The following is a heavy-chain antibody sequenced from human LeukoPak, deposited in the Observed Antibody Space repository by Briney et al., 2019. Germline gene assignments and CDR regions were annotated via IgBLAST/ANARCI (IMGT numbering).Heavy chain of an antibody. CDR3: ARDLGCSSTSCKPGAFDI. V-gene: IGHV3-7*01. D-gene: IGHD2-2*01. J-gene: IGHJ3*02. CDR1: GFTFSSYW. Sequence: GGSLRLSCAASGFTFSSYWMSWVRQAPGKGLEWVANIKQDGSEKYYVDSVKGRFTISRDNAKNSLYLQMNSLRAEDTAVYYGARDLGCSSTSCKPGAFDIWGQGTMVTVSS. CDR2: IKQDGSEK.